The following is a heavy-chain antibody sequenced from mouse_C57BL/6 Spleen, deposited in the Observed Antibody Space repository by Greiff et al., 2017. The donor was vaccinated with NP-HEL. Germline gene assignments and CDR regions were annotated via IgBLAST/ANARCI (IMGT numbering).Heavy chain of an antibody. Sequence: EVKLQESGGDLVKPGGSLKLSCAASGFTFSSYGMSWVRQTPDKRLEWVATISSGGSYTYYPDSVKGRFTISRDNAKNTLYLQMSSLKSEDTAMYYCARLGGSPFDYWGQGTTLTVSS. V-gene: IGHV5-6*01. D-gene: IGHD1-1*01. J-gene: IGHJ2*01. CDR3: ARLGGSPFDY. CDR1: GFTFSSYG. CDR2: ISSGGSYT.